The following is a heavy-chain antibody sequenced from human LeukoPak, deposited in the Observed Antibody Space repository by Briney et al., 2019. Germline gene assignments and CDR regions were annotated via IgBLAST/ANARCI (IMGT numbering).Heavy chain of an antibody. Sequence: GGSLRLSCAASGFTISSYWMNWVRQAPGKGLEWVANIKQDGSEKKYVDSVKGRFTISRDNAKNSLYLQMNNLRVEDTAVYYCARYGPRVLTIFGTFDSWGQGALVTVCS. J-gene: IGHJ5*01. CDR1: GFTISSYW. D-gene: IGHD3-3*01. V-gene: IGHV3-7*01. CDR3: ARYGPRVLTIFGTFDS. CDR2: IKQDGSEK.